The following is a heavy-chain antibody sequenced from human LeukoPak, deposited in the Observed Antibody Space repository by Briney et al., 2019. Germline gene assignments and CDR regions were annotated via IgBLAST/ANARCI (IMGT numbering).Heavy chain of an antibody. D-gene: IGHD6-13*01. J-gene: IGHJ4*02. Sequence: SETLSLTCTVSGGSISSYYWSWIRRPPGKGLEWIGYIYYSGSTNYNPSLKSRVTISVDTSKNQFSLKLSSVTAADTAVYYCARDKGSWYYFDYWGQGTLVTVSS. CDR1: GGSISSYY. CDR3: ARDKGSWYYFDY. V-gene: IGHV4-59*01. CDR2: IYYSGST.